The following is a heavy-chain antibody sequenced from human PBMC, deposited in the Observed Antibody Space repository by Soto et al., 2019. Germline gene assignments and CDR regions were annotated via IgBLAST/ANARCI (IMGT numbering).Heavy chain of an antibody. CDR2: INHSGST. J-gene: IGHJ4*02. V-gene: IGHV4-34*01. Sequence: SETLSLTCAVYGGSFSGYYWSWIRQPPGKGLEWIGYINHSGSTNYNPSLKSRVTISVDTSKNQFSLKLSSVTAADTAVYYCARQGRHDSSDYWGQGTLVTVSS. CDR3: ARQGRHDSSDY. D-gene: IGHD4-4*01. CDR1: GGSFSGYY.